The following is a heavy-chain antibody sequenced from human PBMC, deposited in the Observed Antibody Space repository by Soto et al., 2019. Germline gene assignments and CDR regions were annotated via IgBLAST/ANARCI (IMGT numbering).Heavy chain of an antibody. CDR1: GFTFSTYS. D-gene: IGHD2-2*02. V-gene: IGHV3-21*01. J-gene: IGHJ6*02. CDR3: AREYTAWPLAYGLDV. CDR2: ISSRSDI. Sequence: RRLSCVGSGFTFSTYSINWVRQAPGKGLEWVSSISSRSDIYYADSVKGRFTISRDNAKNSVSLQMNSLRAEDTAVYYCAREYTAWPLAYGLDVCGQGTTLTVSS.